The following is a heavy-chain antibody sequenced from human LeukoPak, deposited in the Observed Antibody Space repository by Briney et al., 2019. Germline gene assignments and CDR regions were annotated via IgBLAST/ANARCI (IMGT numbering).Heavy chain of an antibody. CDR3: ARGTMAEFDY. V-gene: IGHV4-59*01. J-gene: IGHJ4*02. CDR2: IYYSGST. Sequence: PETLSLTCTVSGGSISSYYWSWIRQPPGKGLEWIGYIYYSGSTNYNPSLKSRVTISVDTSKNQFSLKLSSVTAADTAVYYCARGTMAEFDYWGQGTLVTVSS. D-gene: IGHD3-10*01. CDR1: GGSISSYY.